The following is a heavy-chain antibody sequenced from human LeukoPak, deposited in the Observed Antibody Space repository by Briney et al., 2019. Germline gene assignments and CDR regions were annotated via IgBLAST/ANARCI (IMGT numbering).Heavy chain of an antibody. J-gene: IGHJ6*02. CDR2: INPNSGGK. Sequence: ASVKVSCKASGYTFTGDYMHCVRQAPGQGLEWMGWINPNSGGKEYAQKFQGRVTMTRDTSITTAYMELSRLRSDDTAMYYCARDHCTRSSCYEDHYYGMDVWGQGTTVTVSS. CDR3: ARDHCTRSSCYEDHYYGMDV. D-gene: IGHD2-2*01. V-gene: IGHV1-2*02. CDR1: GYTFTGDY.